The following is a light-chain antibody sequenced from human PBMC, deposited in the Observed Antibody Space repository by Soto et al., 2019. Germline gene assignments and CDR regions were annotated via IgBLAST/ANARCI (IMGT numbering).Light chain of an antibody. Sequence: QSALTQPASVSGSPGQSITISCAGTMRDVGAYNLVSWYQQHPGRAPQLIIYEVRNRPSGISFRFSGSKSGNTASLTISGLQAEDEADYYCAAWDDSLNVWVFGGGTKLTVL. J-gene: IGLJ3*02. CDR1: MRDVGAYNL. V-gene: IGLV2-14*01. CDR3: AAWDDSLNVWV. CDR2: EVR.